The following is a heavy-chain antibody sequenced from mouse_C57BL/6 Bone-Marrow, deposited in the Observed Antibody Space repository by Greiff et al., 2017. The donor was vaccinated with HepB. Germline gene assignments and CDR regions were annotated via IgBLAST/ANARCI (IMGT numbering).Heavy chain of an antibody. V-gene: IGHV1-81*01. D-gene: IGHD3-3*01. CDR1: GYTFTSYG. CDR2: IYPRSGNT. Sequence: VQRVESGAELARPGASVKLSCKASGYTFTSYGISWVKQRTGQGLEWIGEIYPRSGNTYYNEKFKGKATLTADKSSSTAYMELRSLTSEDSAVYFCARGGLFAYWGQGTLVTVSA. J-gene: IGHJ3*01. CDR3: ARGGLFAY.